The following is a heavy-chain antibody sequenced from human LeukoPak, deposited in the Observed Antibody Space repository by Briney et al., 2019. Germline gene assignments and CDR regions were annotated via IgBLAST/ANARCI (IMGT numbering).Heavy chain of an antibody. V-gene: IGHV3-9*01. D-gene: IGHD6-19*01. CDR2: ISWNSGSI. CDR3: AKDSSSGWSEADY. CDR1: GFTFDDYA. Sequence: GGSLRLSCAASGFTFDDYAMHWVRQAPGKGLEWVSGISWNSGSIGYADSVKGRFTISRDNAKNSLYLQINSLRAEDTALYYCAKDSSSGWSEADYWGQGTLVTVSS. J-gene: IGHJ4*02.